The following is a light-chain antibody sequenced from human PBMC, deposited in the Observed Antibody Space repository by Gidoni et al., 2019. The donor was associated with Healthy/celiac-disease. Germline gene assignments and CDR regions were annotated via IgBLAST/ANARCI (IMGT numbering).Light chain of an antibody. CDR2: GAS. Sequence: EIVLTQSPGTLSLSPGERATLSCRASQSVTSSQLAWYQQKPGQSPRFLIYGASARAPDTPDRFSGSGSGRDFTLTIIRLEPEDFGVYYCHQYGSSPFTFXPXTKLDIK. J-gene: IGKJ3*01. CDR3: HQYGSSPFT. V-gene: IGKV3-20*01. CDR1: QSVTSSQ.